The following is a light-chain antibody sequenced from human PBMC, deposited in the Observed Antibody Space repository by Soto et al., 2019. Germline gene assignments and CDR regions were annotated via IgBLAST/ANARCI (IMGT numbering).Light chain of an antibody. J-gene: IGKJ1*01. Sequence: EIVLTQSPGTLSLSPGERATLSCRASQSVSSSYLAWYQQKPGQAPRLLLDGASSRATSIPDRFSGSGSGTDFTLTISRLEPAGFAVDYCQQYGSSSWTFGQGTKVEIK. V-gene: IGKV3-20*01. CDR2: GAS. CDR1: QSVSSSY. CDR3: QQYGSSSWT.